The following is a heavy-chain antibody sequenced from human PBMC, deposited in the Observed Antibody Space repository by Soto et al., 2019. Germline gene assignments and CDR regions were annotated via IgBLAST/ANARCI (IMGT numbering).Heavy chain of an antibody. J-gene: IGHJ4*02. CDR3: ARTSRLQHGPLDY. V-gene: IGHV4-28*01. Sequence: ETLSLTCAFPVYSIGTYNWWAWIRQPPGKGLEWIGYIYYTGTTYYNLSLKSRATMSVDTAKDQFSLNLASVTAADTAVYYCARTSRLQHGPLDYWGPGILVNVS. CDR2: IYYTGTT. D-gene: IGHD2-15*01. CDR1: VYSIGTYNW.